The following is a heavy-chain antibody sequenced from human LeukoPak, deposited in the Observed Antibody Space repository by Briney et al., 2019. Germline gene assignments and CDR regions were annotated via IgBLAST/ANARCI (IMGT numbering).Heavy chain of an antibody. D-gene: IGHD3-22*01. J-gene: IGHJ6*03. V-gene: IGHV4-61*02. CDR2: IYTSGST. CDR3: AGVVFYDSSGYRYYYYMDV. Sequence: SETLSLTCTVSGGSISSGSYYWSWIRQPTGKGLEWSGRIYTSGSTNYNPSLKSRVTISVDTSKNQFSLKLSSVTAADTAVYYCAGVVFYDSSGYRYYYYMDVWGKGTTVTVSS. CDR1: GGSISSGSYY.